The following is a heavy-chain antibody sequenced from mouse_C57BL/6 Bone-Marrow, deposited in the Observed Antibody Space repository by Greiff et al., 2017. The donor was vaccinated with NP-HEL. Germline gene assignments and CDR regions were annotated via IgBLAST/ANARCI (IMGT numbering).Heavy chain of an antibody. J-gene: IGHJ3*01. CDR3: ARGANWDWFAY. V-gene: IGHV1-50*01. CDR1: GYTFTSYW. Sequence: QVQLQQPGAELVKPGASVKLSCKASGYTFTSYWMQWVKQRPGQGLEWIGEIDPSDSYTNYNQKFKGKATLTVDTSSSTAYMQLSSLTSEDSAVYYCARGANWDWFAYWGQGTLVTVSA. D-gene: IGHD4-1*01. CDR2: IDPSDSYT.